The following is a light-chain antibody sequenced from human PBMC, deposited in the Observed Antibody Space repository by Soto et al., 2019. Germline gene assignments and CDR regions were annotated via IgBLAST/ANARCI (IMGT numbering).Light chain of an antibody. J-gene: IGKJ5*01. Sequence: EIGLTQSPGTLSLSPGERATLSCRASQSVSSSYLAWYQQKPGQAPRLLIYGASSRATGIPDRFSGSGSGTEFTLTISSLQSEDFAVYYCQQYNNWPITFGQGTRLEIK. V-gene: IGKV3-20*01. CDR1: QSVSSSY. CDR2: GAS. CDR3: QQYNNWPIT.